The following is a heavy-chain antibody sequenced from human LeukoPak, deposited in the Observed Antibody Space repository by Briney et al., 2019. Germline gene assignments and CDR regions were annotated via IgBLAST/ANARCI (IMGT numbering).Heavy chain of an antibody. V-gene: IGHV3-7*01. J-gene: IGHJ4*02. CDR1: GFTFNTYW. CDR2: MKYDGSEK. D-gene: IGHD6-13*01. CDR3: ARDIAAAGLFFDY. Sequence: PGGSLRLSCAASGFTFNTYWMSWVRQAPGKGLEWVANMKYDGSEKDYVDSVKGRFTISRDNAKNSLYLQMNSLRAEDAAVYYCARDIAAAGLFFDYWGQGTLVTVSS.